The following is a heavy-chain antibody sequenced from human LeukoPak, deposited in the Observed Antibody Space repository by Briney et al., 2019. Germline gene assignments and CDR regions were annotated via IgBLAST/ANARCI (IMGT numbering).Heavy chain of an antibody. Sequence: GGSLRLSCAASGFTFSSYGMHWVRQAPGKGLEWVAVIWYDGSNKYYADSVKGRFTISRDSSKNTLYLQMNSLRAEDTAVYYCARSYEGYYYDSSGYYYGTFDYWGQGTLVTVSS. J-gene: IGHJ4*02. CDR3: ARSYEGYYYDSSGYYYGTFDY. D-gene: IGHD3-22*01. CDR2: IWYDGSNK. V-gene: IGHV3-33*01. CDR1: GFTFSSYG.